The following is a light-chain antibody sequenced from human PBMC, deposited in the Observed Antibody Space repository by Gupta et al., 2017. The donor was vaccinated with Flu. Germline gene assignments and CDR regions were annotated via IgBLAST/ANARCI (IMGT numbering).Light chain of an antibody. V-gene: IGKV1-39*01. J-gene: IGKJ4*01. CDR3: QQTFAAPRT. Sequence: DIQMTQSPSSLSASPGDRVTITCRASQFIDTYLNWFQQKLGKAPKLLISAASTLETGVAPRFSGSGSGTDFTLSISDLQPEDFATYFCQQTFAAPRTFGRGTTMEIK. CDR2: AAS. CDR1: QFIDTY.